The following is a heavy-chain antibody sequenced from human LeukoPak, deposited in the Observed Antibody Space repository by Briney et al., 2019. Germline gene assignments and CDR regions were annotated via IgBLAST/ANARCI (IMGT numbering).Heavy chain of an antibody. CDR3: TTDPEYRYQLLPAEGYYFDY. D-gene: IGHD2-2*01. CDR2: IKSKTDGGTT. V-gene: IGHV3-15*01. J-gene: IGHJ4*02. Sequence: GGSLRLSCAASGFTFSNAWMSWVRQAPGKGLEWVGRIKSKTDGGTTDYAAPVKGRFTISRDDSKNTLYLQMNSLKTEDTAVYYCTTDPEYRYQLLPAEGYYFDYWGQGTLVTVSS. CDR1: GFTFSNAW.